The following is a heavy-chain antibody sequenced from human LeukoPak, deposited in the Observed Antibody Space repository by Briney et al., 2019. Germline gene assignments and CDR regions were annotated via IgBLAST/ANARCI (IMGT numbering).Heavy chain of an antibody. J-gene: IGHJ5*02. CDR1: GGTFSSYA. V-gene: IGHV1-69*13. Sequence: ASVKVSCKASGGTFSSYAISWVRQAPGQGLAWMGGIIPIFGTANYAQKFQGRVKITADESTSTAYMELRSLRSQDMAVYYCAREGLGNDYSNYGWFDPWGQGTLVTVSS. CDR3: AREGLGNDYSNYGWFDP. D-gene: IGHD4-11*01. CDR2: IIPIFGTA.